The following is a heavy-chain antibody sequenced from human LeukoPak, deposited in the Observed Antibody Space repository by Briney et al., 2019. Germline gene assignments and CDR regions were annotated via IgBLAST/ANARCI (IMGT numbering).Heavy chain of an antibody. V-gene: IGHV1-18*01. CDR1: GYTFTSYG. CDR3: ARDLRVYSGTLVGAY. J-gene: IGHJ4*02. CDR2: ISAYNGNT. Sequence: ASVKVSCKASGYTFTSYGISWVRQAPGQGLEWMGWISAYNGNTNYAQKLQGRVTMTTDTSTSTTYMELRSLRSDDTAVYYCARDLRVYSGTLVGAYWGQGTLVTVSS. D-gene: IGHD1-26*01.